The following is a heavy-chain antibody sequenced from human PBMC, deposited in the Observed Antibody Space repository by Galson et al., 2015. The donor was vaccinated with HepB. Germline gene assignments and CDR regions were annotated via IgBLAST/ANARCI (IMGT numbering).Heavy chain of an antibody. Sequence: QSGAEVKKPGESLRISCKGSGYSFTSYWISWVRQMPGKGLEWMGRIDPSDSYTNYSPSFQGHVTISADKSISTAYLQWSSLKASDTAMYYCARHVGQSPIAVPEVGDYYYYYMDVWGKGTTVTVSS. V-gene: IGHV5-10-1*01. CDR1: GYSFTSYW. CDR3: ARHVGQSPIAVPEVGDYYYYYMDV. J-gene: IGHJ6*03. D-gene: IGHD6-19*01. CDR2: IDPSDSYT.